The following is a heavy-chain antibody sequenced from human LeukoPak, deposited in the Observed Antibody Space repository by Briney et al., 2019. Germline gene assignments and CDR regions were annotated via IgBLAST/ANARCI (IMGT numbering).Heavy chain of an antibody. CDR2: IYYSGST. J-gene: IGHJ5*02. CDR3: ARQSYYDSSGYSTYNWFDP. V-gene: IGHV4-39*01. CDR1: GGSISSSGYY. D-gene: IGHD3-22*01. Sequence: SETLSLTCTVSGGSISSSGYYWGWIRQPPGKGLEWIGSIYYSGSTYYNPSLKSRVTISVDTSKNQFSLKLSSVTAADTAVYYCARQSYYDSSGYSTYNWFDPWGQGTLVTVSS.